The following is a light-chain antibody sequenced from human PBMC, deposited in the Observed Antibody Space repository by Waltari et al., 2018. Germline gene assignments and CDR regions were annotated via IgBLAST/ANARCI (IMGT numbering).Light chain of an antibody. CDR1: QSVSSY. CDR3: QQRSNWLFT. J-gene: IGKJ3*01. Sequence: EIVLTPSPATLSLSPGDRATLSCRASQSVSSYLAWYQQKPGQAPRLLIYDASNRATGIPARFSGSGSGTDFTLTISSLEPEDFAVYYCQQRSNWLFTFGPGTKVDIK. CDR2: DAS. V-gene: IGKV3-11*01.